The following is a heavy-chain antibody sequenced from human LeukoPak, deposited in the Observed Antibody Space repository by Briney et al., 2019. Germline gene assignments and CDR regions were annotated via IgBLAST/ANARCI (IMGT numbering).Heavy chain of an antibody. J-gene: IGHJ4*02. CDR3: ARKVPDTAMVPL. D-gene: IGHD5-18*01. Sequence: SETLSLTCTVSGGSISGYYWSWIRQPPGQGLGWIGYIYSSGNTNYNPSLKSRVTISVDTSKNQFSLKLSSVTAADTAVYYCARKVPDTAMVPLWGQGTLVTVSS. CDR2: IYSSGNT. V-gene: IGHV4-59*01. CDR1: GGSISGYY.